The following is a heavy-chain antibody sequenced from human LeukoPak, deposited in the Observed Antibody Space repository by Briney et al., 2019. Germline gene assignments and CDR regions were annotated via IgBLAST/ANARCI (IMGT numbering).Heavy chain of an antibody. J-gene: IGHJ3*02. V-gene: IGHV4-30-2*01. CDR1: GGSISSGGYY. CDR2: IYHSGTT. CDR3: ATMCTILTGYHDAFDI. D-gene: IGHD3-9*01. Sequence: SETLSLTCTVSGGSISSGGYYWSWIRQPPGKGLEWIGYIYHSGTTYYNPSLKSRVTISVDRSKNQFSLKLSSVTAADTAVYYCATMCTILTGYHDAFDIWGQGTMVTVSS.